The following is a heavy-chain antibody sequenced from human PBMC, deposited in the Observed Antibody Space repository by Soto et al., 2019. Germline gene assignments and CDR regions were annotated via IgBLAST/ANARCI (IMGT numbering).Heavy chain of an antibody. CDR3: ARVYGGKIAEAFDI. CDR1: GGTFSSHA. V-gene: IGHV1-69*06. D-gene: IGHD4-17*01. Sequence: SVKGSCKASGGTFSSHAISWVRQAPGQALEWMGGIIPIFGTANYAQKFQGRVSITADKSTSTAYMELSSLRSEDTAVYYCARVYGGKIAEAFDIWGQGTMVTVSS. CDR2: IIPIFGTA. J-gene: IGHJ3*02.